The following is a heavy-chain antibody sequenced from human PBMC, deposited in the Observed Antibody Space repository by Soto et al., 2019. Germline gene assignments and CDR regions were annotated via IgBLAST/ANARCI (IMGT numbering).Heavy chain of an antibody. Sequence: QLQLQESGPGLVKPSETLSLTCTVSGDSISSSSYYWGWIRQPPGKGLEWIGSICYSGSTDYNPSLKSRVTISVDPSKNQFSLKLTSVTAADTAVHYCARSGGLQHIDYWGQGTLVTVSS. CDR3: ARSGGLQHIDY. J-gene: IGHJ4*02. CDR2: ICYSGST. V-gene: IGHV4-39*01. CDR1: GDSISSSSYY. D-gene: IGHD4-4*01.